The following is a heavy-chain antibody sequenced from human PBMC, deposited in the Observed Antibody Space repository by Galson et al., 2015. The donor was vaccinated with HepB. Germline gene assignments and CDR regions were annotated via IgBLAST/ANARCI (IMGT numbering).Heavy chain of an antibody. CDR3: ARDGDYGPAYNWFDP. CDR2: IIPIFGTA. CDR1: GGTFSSYA. D-gene: IGHD4/OR15-4a*01. J-gene: IGHJ5*02. Sequence: SVKVSCKASGGTFSSYAISWVRQAPGQGLEWMGGIIPIFGTANYAQKFQGRVTITADESTSTAYMELSSLRSEDTAVYYCARDGDYGPAYNWFDPWGQGTLVTVSS. V-gene: IGHV1-69*13.